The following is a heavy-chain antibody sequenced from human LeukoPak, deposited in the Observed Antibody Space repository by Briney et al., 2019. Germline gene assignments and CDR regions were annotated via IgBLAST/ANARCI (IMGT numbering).Heavy chain of an antibody. CDR3: AGGSVPAAQDY. J-gene: IGHJ4*02. V-gene: IGHV4-34*01. CDR2: INHSGST. D-gene: IGHD2-2*01. Sequence: PSETLSLTCTVSGGSISSYYWSWIRQPPGKGLEWIGEINHSGSTNYNPSLKSRVTISVDTSKNQFSLKLSSVTAADTAVYYCAGGSVPAAQDYWGQGTLVTVSS. CDR1: GGSISSYY.